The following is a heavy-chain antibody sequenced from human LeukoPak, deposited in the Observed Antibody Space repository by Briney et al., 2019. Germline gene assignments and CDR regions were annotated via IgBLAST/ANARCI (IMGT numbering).Heavy chain of an antibody. D-gene: IGHD2-15*01. CDR3: ARFGSVVVAATPTQRRLQH. V-gene: IGHV1-2*02. CDR2: INPNSGGT. J-gene: IGHJ1*01. CDR1: GYTFTVYY. Sequence: GASVKVSCKASGYTFTVYYMHWVRQAPGQGLEWMGWINPNSGGTNYAQKFQGRVTMTRDTSISTAYMELSRLRSDDTAVYYCARFGSVVVAATPTQRRLQHWGQGTLVTVSS.